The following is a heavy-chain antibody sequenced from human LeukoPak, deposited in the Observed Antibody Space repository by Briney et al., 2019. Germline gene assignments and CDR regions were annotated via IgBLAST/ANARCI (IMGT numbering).Heavy chain of an antibody. D-gene: IGHD6-13*01. V-gene: IGHV5-51*01. CDR2: IYPGDSDT. J-gene: IGHJ4*02. Sequence: GESLKISCKGSGYSFTSYWIGWVRQMPGKGLEWMGIIYPGDSDTRYSPSLQGQVTISADKSISTAYLQWSSLKASDTAMYYCARRYSSNWPHFDYWGQGTLVTVSS. CDR3: ARRYSSNWPHFDY. CDR1: GYSFTSYW.